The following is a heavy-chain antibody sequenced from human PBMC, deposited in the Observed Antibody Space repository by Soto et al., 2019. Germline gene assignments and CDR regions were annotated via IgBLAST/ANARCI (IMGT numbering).Heavy chain of an antibody. CDR2: IRSKAYGGTT. D-gene: IGHD3-10*01. V-gene: IGHV3-49*04. CDR3: TRDVMVRGVITFYYYGMDV. Sequence: PGGSLRLSCTASGFTFGDYAMSWVRQAPGKGLEWVGFIRSKAYGGTTEYAASVKGRFTISRDDSKSIAYLQMNSLKTEDTAVYYCTRDVMVRGVITFYYYGMDVWGQGTTVTASS. CDR1: GFTFGDYA. J-gene: IGHJ6*02.